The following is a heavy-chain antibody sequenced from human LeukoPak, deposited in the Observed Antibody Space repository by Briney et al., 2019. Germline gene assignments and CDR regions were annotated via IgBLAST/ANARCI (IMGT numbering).Heavy chain of an antibody. CDR1: GFTFSSYS. J-gene: IGHJ4*02. CDR3: AREGMVATFDY. CDR2: ISSSSSYI. V-gene: IGHV3-21*06. Sequence: GGSLRLSCAASGFTFSSYSMNWVRQAPGKGLEWVSSISSSSSYIYYADSVKGRFTISRDKAKNSLYLQMNSLRAEDTAIYYCAREGMVATFDYWGQGTLVTVPS. D-gene: IGHD5-12*01.